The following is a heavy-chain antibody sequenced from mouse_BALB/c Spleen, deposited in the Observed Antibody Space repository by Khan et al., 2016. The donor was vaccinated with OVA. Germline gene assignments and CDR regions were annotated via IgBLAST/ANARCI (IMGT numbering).Heavy chain of an antibody. D-gene: IGHD2-2*01. J-gene: IGHJ3*01. CDR3: TRHGYVAWFTY. CDR2: IDPFSGGT. CDR1: GYSFTSYY. Sequence: EVQLQQSGPELMKPGASVKISCKASGYSFTSYYIHWVMQSHGTSLEWLGYIDPFSGGTTYNQIFKGKATSTVDKSSSTSYIHLSNLTSEDSAVYYCTRHGYVAWFTYWGQGTLVTVSA. V-gene: IGHV1S135*01.